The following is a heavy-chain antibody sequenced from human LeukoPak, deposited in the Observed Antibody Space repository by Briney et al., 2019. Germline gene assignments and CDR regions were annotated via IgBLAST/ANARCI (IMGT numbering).Heavy chain of an antibody. CDR3: ARDSGSGSYYLAYYVY. CDR2: IWYDGSNK. V-gene: IGHV3-33*01. D-gene: IGHD3-10*01. CDR1: GFTFSSYG. Sequence: GGSLRLSCAASGFTFSSYGMHWVRQAPGKGLEWVAVIWYDGSNKYYADSVKGRFTISRDNSKNTLYLQMNSLRAEDTAVYYCARDSGSGSYYLAYYVYWGQGTLVTVPS. J-gene: IGHJ4*02.